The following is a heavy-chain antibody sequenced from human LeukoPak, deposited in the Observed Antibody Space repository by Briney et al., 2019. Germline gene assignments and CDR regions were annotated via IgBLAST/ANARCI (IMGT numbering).Heavy chain of an antibody. J-gene: IGHJ4*02. V-gene: IGHV1-18*01. CDR2: ISAYNGNT. CDR1: GGTFSSYA. D-gene: IGHD7-27*01. CDR3: ARVPLGETGDGLLRGDY. Sequence: GASVKVSCKASGGTFSSYAISWVRQAPGQGLEWMGWISAYNGNTNYAQKLQGRVTMTTDTSTSTAYMELRSLRSDDTAVYYCARVPLGETGDGLLRGDYWGQGTLVTVSS.